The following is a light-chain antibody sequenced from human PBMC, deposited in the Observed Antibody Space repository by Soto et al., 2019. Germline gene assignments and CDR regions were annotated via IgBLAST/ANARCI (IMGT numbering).Light chain of an antibody. CDR2: AAS. J-gene: IGKJ1*01. CDR3: QKYNSAPRT. CDR1: QGISNY. V-gene: IGKV1-27*01. Sequence: IQITQAISSLSASVGDSVTSSRRASQGISNYLAWYQQKPGKVPKLLIYAASTLQSGVPSRFSGSGSGTDFTLTISSLQPEDVATYYCQKYNSAPRTFGQGTKVDIK.